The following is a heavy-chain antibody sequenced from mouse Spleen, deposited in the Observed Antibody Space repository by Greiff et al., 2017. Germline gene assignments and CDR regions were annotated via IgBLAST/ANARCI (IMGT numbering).Heavy chain of an antibody. V-gene: IGHV5-9-1*01. Sequence: EVMLVESGGGLVKPGGSLKLSCAASGFTFSSYAMSWVRQTPEKRLEWVATISSGGSYTYYPDSVKGRFTISRDNAKNTLYLQMSSLRSEDTAMYYCARIYYDYPYYAMDYWGQGTSVTVSS. CDR2: ISSGGSYT. D-gene: IGHD2-4*01. J-gene: IGHJ4*01. CDR3: ARIYYDYPYYAMDY. CDR1: GFTFSSYA.